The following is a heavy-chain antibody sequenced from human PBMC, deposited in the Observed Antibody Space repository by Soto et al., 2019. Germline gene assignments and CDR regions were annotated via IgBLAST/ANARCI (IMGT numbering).Heavy chain of an antibody. V-gene: IGHV4-59*11. Sequence: SETLSLTCNVSGDSIKTHYCSWIRQPPGKGLEWIGYIYYSGSTLYNPSLKRRVTISVDTAKNQFSLRLNSLTAADTAVYYCASGWMAAFDNWGQGTLVTVSS. CDR1: GDSIKTHY. J-gene: IGHJ4*02. D-gene: IGHD2-2*03. CDR2: IYYSGST. CDR3: ASGWMAAFDN.